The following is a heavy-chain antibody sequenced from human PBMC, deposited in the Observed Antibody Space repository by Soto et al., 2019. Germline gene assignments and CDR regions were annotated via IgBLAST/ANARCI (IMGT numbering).Heavy chain of an antibody. D-gene: IGHD2-8*01. J-gene: IGHJ5*02. V-gene: IGHV4-59*01. Sequence: QVQLQESGPRLVKPSETLSLTCTVSGDSITNYYWSWIRQAPGKGLEWVGYIYYTGTTTYNPSLKSRVAMSLDTYKKQVSLKVTSMTAADTAVYYCAREYLRWFDPWGQGTLVTVSS. CDR2: IYYTGTT. CDR3: AREYLRWFDP. CDR1: GDSITNYY.